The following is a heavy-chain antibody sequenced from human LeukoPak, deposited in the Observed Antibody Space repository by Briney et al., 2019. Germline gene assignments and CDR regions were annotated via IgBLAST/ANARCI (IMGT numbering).Heavy chain of an antibody. D-gene: IGHD6-19*01. CDR1: GFTFSTYG. V-gene: IGHV3-48*02. CDR2: ISSSSHTI. J-gene: IGHJ3*02. CDR3: ARDVKPYTSGWYLSGFDI. Sequence: PGGSLRLSCAASGFTFSTYGMNWVRQAPGKGLEWVSYISSSSHTIYYTDSVKGRFTISRDNAKNSLYLQMNSLRDEDTAVYYCARDVKPYTSGWYLSGFDIWGQGTMVTVSS.